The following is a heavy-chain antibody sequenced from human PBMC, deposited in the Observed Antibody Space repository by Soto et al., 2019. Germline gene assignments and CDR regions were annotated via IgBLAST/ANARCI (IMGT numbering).Heavy chain of an antibody. V-gene: IGHV4-39*01. CDR2: IYYSGST. J-gene: IGHJ6*02. CDR1: GGSISSSSYY. CDR3: ARQKRFTYGHYYYFGMDV. D-gene: IGHD5-18*01. Sequence: PSETLSLTCTVSGGSISSSSYYWGWIRQPPGKGLEWIGSIYYSGSTYYNPSLKSRVTISVDTSKSQFSLKLTSVTASDTAVYYCARQKRFTYGHYYYFGMDVRAQRTTVTVSS.